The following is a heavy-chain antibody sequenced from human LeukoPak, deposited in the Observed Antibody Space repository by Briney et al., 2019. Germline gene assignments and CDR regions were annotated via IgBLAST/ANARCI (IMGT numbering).Heavy chain of an antibody. D-gene: IGHD6-13*01. CDR2: IDSSGST. V-gene: IGHV4-38-2*02. Sequence: SETLSLTCTVSGYSISSGYYWGWIRQPPGKGLEWIGRIDSSGSTNYNPSLKSRLNISLDTSKHHFSLRLTSVTAADTAMYYCAKAGSWQGALDSWGQGILVTVSS. J-gene: IGHJ4*02. CDR1: GYSISSGYY. CDR3: AKAGSWQGALDS.